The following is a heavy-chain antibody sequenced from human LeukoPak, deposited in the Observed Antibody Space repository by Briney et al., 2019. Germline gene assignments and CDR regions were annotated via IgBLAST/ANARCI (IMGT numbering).Heavy chain of an antibody. Sequence: PGGSLRLSCAASGFTASSNYMSWVRQAPGKGLGWVAFVSNNGIDKHYGDSVQGRFSISRDNSKNTLYLEMKSLRIEDTAMYYCAKGITRDSYYLDYWGQGTLVTVSS. CDR1: GFTASSNY. D-gene: IGHD5-24*01. CDR2: VSNNGIDK. V-gene: IGHV3-30*18. J-gene: IGHJ4*02. CDR3: AKGITRDSYYLDY.